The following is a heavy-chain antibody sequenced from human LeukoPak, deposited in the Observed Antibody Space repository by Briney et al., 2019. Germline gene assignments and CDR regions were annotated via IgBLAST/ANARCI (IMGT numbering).Heavy chain of an antibody. J-gene: IGHJ4*02. CDR3: ASTTYYYDSSGRGYYFDY. D-gene: IGHD3-22*01. Sequence: SETLSLTCTVSGGSISSSSYYWSWIRQPAGKGLEWIGRIYTSGSTNYNPSLKSRVTISVDTSKNQFSLKLSSVTAADTAVYYCASTTYYYDSSGRGYYFDYWGQGTLVTVSS. V-gene: IGHV4-61*02. CDR2: IYTSGST. CDR1: GGSISSSSYY.